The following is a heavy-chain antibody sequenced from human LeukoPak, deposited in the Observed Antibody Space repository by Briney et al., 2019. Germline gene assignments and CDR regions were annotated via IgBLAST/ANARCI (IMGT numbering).Heavy chain of an antibody. V-gene: IGHV4-61*01. Sequence: PSETLSLTCTASGGSVSSGIYYWSWIRQPPGKGLEWIGYIYYSGSTNYNPSLKSRVTISVDTSKNQFSLKLSSVTAADTAVYYCAREEVRGAFPFDYWGQGTLVTVSS. J-gene: IGHJ4*02. CDR2: IYYSGST. CDR1: GGSVSSGIYY. CDR3: AREEVRGAFPFDY. D-gene: IGHD3-10*01.